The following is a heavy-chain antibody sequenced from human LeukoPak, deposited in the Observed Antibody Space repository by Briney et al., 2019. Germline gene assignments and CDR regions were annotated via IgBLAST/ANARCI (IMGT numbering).Heavy chain of an antibody. CDR2: IYYSGST. CDR1: GGSISSGGYY. CDR3: ARRLASITIFGVVPNWFDP. Sequence: PSETLSLTCTVSGGSISSGGYYWSWIRQHPGKGLEWIGYIYYSGSTYYNPSLKSRVTISVDTSKNQFSLKLSSVTAADTAVYYCARRLASITIFGVVPNWFDPWGQGTLVTVSS. J-gene: IGHJ5*02. D-gene: IGHD3-3*01. V-gene: IGHV4-31*03.